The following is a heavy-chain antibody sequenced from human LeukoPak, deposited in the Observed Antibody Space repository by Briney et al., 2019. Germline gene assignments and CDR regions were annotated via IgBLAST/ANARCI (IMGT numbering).Heavy chain of an antibody. V-gene: IGHV4-59*08. J-gene: IGHJ4*02. D-gene: IGHD2-8*02. CDR3: ARLDCTGDGCYNH. CDR2: VSYDGTT. Sequence: PSETLSLTCSVSGDSVASYYWSWIRQPPGKGLEWIGYVSYDGTTNYTPSLRSRVIMAVDTAKNHISLRLTSLSAADTPVYYCARLDCTGDGCYNHWGQGILVTVSS. CDR1: GDSVASYY.